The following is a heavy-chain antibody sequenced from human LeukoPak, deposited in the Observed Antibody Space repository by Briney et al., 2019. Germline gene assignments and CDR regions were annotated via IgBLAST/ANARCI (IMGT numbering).Heavy chain of an antibody. CDR1: GFTFSSYS. CDR3: AMTDRNPRKSTTRRIVGAPTSEERGPFDS. CDR2: ISSSSSYI. J-gene: IGHJ4*02. Sequence: GGSLRLSCAASGFTFSSYSMNWVRQAPGKGLEWVSSISSSSSYIYYADSVKGRFTISRDNAKNSLYLQMNSLRAEDTAVYYCAMTDRNPRKSTTRRIVGAPTSEERGPFDSWGQGTLVTVSS. D-gene: IGHD1-26*01. V-gene: IGHV3-21*01.